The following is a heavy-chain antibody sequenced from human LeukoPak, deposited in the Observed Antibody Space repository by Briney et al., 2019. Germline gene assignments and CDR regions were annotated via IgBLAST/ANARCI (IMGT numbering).Heavy chain of an antibody. Sequence: GGSLRLSCAASGFTFSSYAMHWVRQAPGKGLEYVSAISSNGGSTYYANSVKGRFTISRDNSKNTLYLQMGWLRAEDMAVYYCARSHGTFSWAKFSGAFDIWGQGTMVTVSS. J-gene: IGHJ3*02. CDR2: ISSNGGST. V-gene: IGHV3-64*01. D-gene: IGHD1-26*01. CDR3: ARSHGTFSWAKFSGAFDI. CDR1: GFTFSSYA.